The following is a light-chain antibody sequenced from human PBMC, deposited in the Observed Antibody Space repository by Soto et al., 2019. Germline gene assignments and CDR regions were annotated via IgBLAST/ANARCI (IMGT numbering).Light chain of an antibody. V-gene: IGLV2-8*01. CDR1: SSDVGGYNY. CDR2: EVT. J-gene: IGLJ3*02. CDR3: SSYAGSNNLV. Sequence: QSALTQPPSASGSPGQSVTISCTGASSDVGGYNYVSWCQQHPGKAPKLMIYEVTKRPSGVPDRFSGSKSGNTASLTVSGLQAEDEADYYCSSYAGSNNLVFGGGTKLPVL.